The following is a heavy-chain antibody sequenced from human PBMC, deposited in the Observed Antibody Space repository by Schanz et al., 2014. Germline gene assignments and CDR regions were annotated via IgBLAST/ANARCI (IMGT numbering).Heavy chain of an antibody. CDR1: GYTFTGHH. Sequence: QVQLVQSGAEVKKPGASVKVSCKASGYTFTGHHMHWVRQAPGQGLEWMGWINPNSGDRNYAQKFQGWVTMTRDTSISTAYMEVSRLKSDDTAVYYCARLSVAGRPHVNYWYFDLWGRGTLVTVSS. D-gene: IGHD6-19*01. J-gene: IGHJ2*01. V-gene: IGHV1-2*04. CDR2: INPNSGDR. CDR3: ARLSVAGRPHVNYWYFDL.